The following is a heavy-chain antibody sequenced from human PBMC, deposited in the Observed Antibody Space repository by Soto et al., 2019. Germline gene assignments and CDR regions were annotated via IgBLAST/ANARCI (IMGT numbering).Heavy chain of an antibody. Sequence: QVQLVESGGGVVQPGRSLRLSCAASGFTFSIYAMNWVRKAPGKGLEWVAVISYDGSNKYYADSVKGRFTISRDNSKNKLYLQMNSMRAEDTAVYYCARVAVEMATIHVFEYWGQGTLVTVSS. CDR1: GFTFSIYA. D-gene: IGHD5-12*01. V-gene: IGHV3-30-3*01. CDR3: ARVAVEMATIHVFEY. CDR2: ISYDGSNK. J-gene: IGHJ4*02.